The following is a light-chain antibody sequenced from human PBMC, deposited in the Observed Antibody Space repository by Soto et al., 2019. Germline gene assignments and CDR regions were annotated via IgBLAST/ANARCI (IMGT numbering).Light chain of an antibody. Sequence: QSVLTQPASVSGFPGQSITISCTGTSSDFGSYNLVSWYQQHPGKAPKLMIYEGSKRPSGVSNRFSGSKSGNTASLTISGLQAEDEADYYCCSYAGSSPSYVFGTGTKVTVL. CDR3: CSYAGSSPSYV. J-gene: IGLJ1*01. V-gene: IGLV2-23*01. CDR1: SSDFGSYNL. CDR2: EGS.